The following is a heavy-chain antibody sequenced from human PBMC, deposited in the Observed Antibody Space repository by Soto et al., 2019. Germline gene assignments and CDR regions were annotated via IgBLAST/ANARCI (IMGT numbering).Heavy chain of an antibody. Sequence: PGGSLRLSCAASGFTFISYGMHWVRQAPGKGLEWVAVISYDGSNKYYADSVKGRFTISRDNSKNTLYLQMNSLRAEDTAVYYCAKGSMPVHGVAPHFSGYYYYGMDVWAQGTTVTVSS. D-gene: IGHD3-3*02. CDR1: GFTFISYG. CDR2: ISYDGSNK. J-gene: IGHJ6*02. V-gene: IGHV3-30*18. CDR3: AKGSMPVHGVAPHFSGYYYYGMDV.